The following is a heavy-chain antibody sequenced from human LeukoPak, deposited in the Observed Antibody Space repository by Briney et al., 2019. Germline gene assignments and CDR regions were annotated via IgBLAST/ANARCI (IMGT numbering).Heavy chain of an antibody. CDR3: ARDYVHDYYGSGRRLDY. J-gene: IGHJ4*02. V-gene: IGHV1-18*01. CDR1: GYTFTSYG. Sequence: GASVKVSCKASGYTFTSYGISWVRQAPGQGLEWMGWISAYNGNTNYAQKLQGRVTMTTDTSTSTAYMELRSLGSDDTAVYYCARDYVHDYYGSGRRLDYWGQGTLVTVSS. D-gene: IGHD3-10*01. CDR2: ISAYNGNT.